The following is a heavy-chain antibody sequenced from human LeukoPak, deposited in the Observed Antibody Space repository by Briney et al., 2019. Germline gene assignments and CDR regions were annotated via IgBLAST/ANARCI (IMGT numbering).Heavy chain of an antibody. CDR3: ARDESDIVVVPAALSSLYYYYYYMDV. V-gene: IGHV4-4*07. Sequence: PSETLCHTCTVSGGSISSYYWSWIRQPAGKGLEWIGRIYTSGSTNYNPSLKSRVTMSVDTSKNQFSLKLSSVTAADTAVYYCARDESDIVVVPAALSSLYYYYYYMDVWGKGTTVTVSS. CDR2: IYTSGST. D-gene: IGHD2-2*01. J-gene: IGHJ6*03. CDR1: GGSISSYY.